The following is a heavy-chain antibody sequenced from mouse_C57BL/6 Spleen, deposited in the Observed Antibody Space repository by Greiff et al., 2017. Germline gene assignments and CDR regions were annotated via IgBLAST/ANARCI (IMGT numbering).Heavy chain of an antibody. Sequence: QVQLQQPGTELVKPGASVKLSCKASGYTFTSYWMHWVKQRPGQGLEWIGNINPSNGGTNYNEKFKSKATLTVDKSSSTAYMQLSSLTSEDSAVYYCARIITTVVATRYFDVWGTGTTVTVSS. CDR1: GYTFTSYW. V-gene: IGHV1-53*01. CDR3: ARIITTVVATRYFDV. CDR2: INPSNGGT. J-gene: IGHJ1*03. D-gene: IGHD1-1*01.